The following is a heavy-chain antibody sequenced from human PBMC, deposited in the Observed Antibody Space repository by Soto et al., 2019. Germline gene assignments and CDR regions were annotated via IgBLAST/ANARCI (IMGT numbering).Heavy chain of an antibody. V-gene: IGHV1-8*01. CDR2: MNPNSGNT. Sequence: ASVKVSCKASGYTFTSSDINWVRQASGQGLEWMGWMNPNSGNTGYAHKFQGRVTMTRNTSISTAYMELRSLRSDDTAVYYCARALAYGDYGSFDYRGQATRVTVSS. CDR3: ARALAYGDYGSFDY. CDR1: GYTFTSSD. J-gene: IGHJ4*02. D-gene: IGHD4-17*01.